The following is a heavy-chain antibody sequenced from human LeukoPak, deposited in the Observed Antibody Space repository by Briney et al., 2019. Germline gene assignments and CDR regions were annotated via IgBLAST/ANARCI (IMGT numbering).Heavy chain of an antibody. Sequence: GGSLRLSCAASGFTVSSNYMSWVRQAPGKGLEWVSVIYSGGSTYYADSVKGRFTISRDNSKNTLYLQMNSLRAEDTAVYYCARSGPLGSYYYGMDVWGQGTTVTVSS. CDR2: IYSGGST. J-gene: IGHJ6*02. D-gene: IGHD1-26*01. CDR1: GFTVSSNY. CDR3: ARSGPLGSYYYGMDV. V-gene: IGHV3-66*01.